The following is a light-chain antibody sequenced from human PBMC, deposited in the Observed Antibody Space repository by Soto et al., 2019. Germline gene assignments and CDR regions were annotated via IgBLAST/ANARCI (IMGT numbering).Light chain of an antibody. CDR2: GSS. Sequence: EVVLTQSPGTLSLSPGERASLSCRASQSVSNNYLAWYQQKPGQSPKLLIFGSSDSATGIPDRFSGSGSGKDFTITISRLEPEDFAVYYCQQYGSSPPYTFGQGTKMEIK. CDR3: QQYGSSPPYT. V-gene: IGKV3-20*01. CDR1: QSVSNNY. J-gene: IGKJ2*01.